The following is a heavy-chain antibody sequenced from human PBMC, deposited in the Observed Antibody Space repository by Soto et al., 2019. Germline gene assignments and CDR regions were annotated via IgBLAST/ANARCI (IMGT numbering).Heavy chain of an antibody. D-gene: IGHD3-22*01. CDR3: ARLGSSGYYYGYYFDY. CDR1: GGSISSGGYY. J-gene: IGHJ4*02. Sequence: PSETLSLTCTVSGGSISSGGYYWSWIRQHPGMGLEWIGYIYYSGSTYYNPSLRSRVTISVDTSKNQFSLKLSSVTAADTAVYYCARLGSSGYYYGYYFDYWGQGTLVTVSS. V-gene: IGHV4-31*03. CDR2: IYYSGST.